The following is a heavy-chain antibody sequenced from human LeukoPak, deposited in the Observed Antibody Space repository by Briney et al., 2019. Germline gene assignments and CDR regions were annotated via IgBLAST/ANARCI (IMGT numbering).Heavy chain of an antibody. CDR3: ARSRRAAHPFDF. J-gene: IGHJ4*02. CDR1: GYTFTSCG. CDR2: ISAYNGNT. V-gene: IGHV1-18*01. D-gene: IGHD6-6*01. Sequence: GASVKVSCKASGYTFTSCGISWVRQAPGQGLEWMRWISAYNGNTNYAQKLQGRVTMTTDTSTSTAYMELRSLRSDDTAVYYCARSRRAAHPFDFWGQGTLVTVSS.